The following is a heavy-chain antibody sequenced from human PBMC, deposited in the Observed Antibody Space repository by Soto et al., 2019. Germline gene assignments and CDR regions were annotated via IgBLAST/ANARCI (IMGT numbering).Heavy chain of an antibody. V-gene: IGHV3-23*01. J-gene: IGHJ4*02. D-gene: IGHD2-15*01. CDR1: GFTFSSYA. CDR2: ISGSGGST. Sequence: GGSLRLSCAASGFTFSSYAMSWVRQAPGKGLEWVSAISGSGGSTYYADSVKGRFTISRDNSKNTLYLQMNSLRAEDTAVYYCVNEDIVPAEVPTPEASDYWGQGSLVTFSS. CDR3: VNEDIVPAEVPTPEASDY.